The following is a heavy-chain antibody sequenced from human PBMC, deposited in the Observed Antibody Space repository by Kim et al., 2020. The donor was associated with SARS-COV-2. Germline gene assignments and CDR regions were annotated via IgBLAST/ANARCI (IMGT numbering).Heavy chain of an antibody. Sequence: ASVKVSCKASGYTFTSHGIGWVRQAPGQGLEWMGWISTKNRNTNYAQKFQGRVTMTTDTSTSTAYMELKSLRPDDTAVYYCARGAPLLGPDHWGQGTLVTVSS. CDR1: GYTFTSHG. CDR2: ISTKNRNT. V-gene: IGHV1-18*04. CDR3: ARGAPLLGPDH. D-gene: IGHD7-27*01. J-gene: IGHJ4*02.